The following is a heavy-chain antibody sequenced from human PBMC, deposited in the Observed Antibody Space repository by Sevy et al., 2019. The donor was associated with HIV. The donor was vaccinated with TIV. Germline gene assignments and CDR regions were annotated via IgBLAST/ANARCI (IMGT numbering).Heavy chain of an antibody. CDR2: ISGSGGST. J-gene: IGHJ3*02. Sequence: GGSLRLSCAASGFTFSSYAMSWVRQAPGKGLEWVSAISGSGGSTYYADSVKGRFTISRDNSKNTLYLQMNSLRAEDTAVYYCAKDLVPNIVATMMCDAFDIWGQGTMVTVSS. V-gene: IGHV3-23*01. CDR3: AKDLVPNIVATMMCDAFDI. CDR1: GFTFSSYA. D-gene: IGHD5-12*01.